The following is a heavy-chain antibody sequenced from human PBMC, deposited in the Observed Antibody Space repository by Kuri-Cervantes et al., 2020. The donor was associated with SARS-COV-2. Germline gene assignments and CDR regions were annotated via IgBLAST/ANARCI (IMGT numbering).Heavy chain of an antibody. J-gene: IGHJ4*02. CDR3: ARRVGYYFDY. V-gene: IGHV5-10-1*01. Sequence: KVSCKGSGYSFTSYWISWVRQMPGKGLEWMGRIDPSDSYTNYSPSFQGHVTISADKSISTAYLQWSSLKASDTAMYYCARRVGYYFDYWGQGTLVTDSS. CDR2: IDPSDSYT. D-gene: IGHD2-15*01. CDR1: GYSFTSYW.